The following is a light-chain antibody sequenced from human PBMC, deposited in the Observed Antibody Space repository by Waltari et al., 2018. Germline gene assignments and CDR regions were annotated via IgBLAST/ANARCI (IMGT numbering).Light chain of an antibody. J-gene: IGKJ1*01. CDR2: LSS. Sequence: DIVMTQSPLSLSVTPGEPASISCRSSQSLLHRNGNNYLDWYVQNPGQSPQLLIYLSSTRASGVPDRFSGSGSGTDFTLTISSLQAEDVAVYYCQQYYSPPQTFGQGTKVEIK. CDR1: QSLLHRNGNNY. CDR3: QQYYSPPQT. V-gene: IGKV2-28*01.